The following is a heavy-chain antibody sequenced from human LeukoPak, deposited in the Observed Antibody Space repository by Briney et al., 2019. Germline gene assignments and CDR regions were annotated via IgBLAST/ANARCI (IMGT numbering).Heavy chain of an antibody. CDR1: GGSISSGDYY. V-gene: IGHV4-30-4*01. D-gene: IGHD3-10*01. CDR3: ASGSVATLLFDF. Sequence: SETLSLTCTVSGGSISSGDYYWSWIRQPPGKGLEWIGYIYYSGSTYYNPSLKSRVTISVDTSKNQFSLKLSSVTAADTAVYYCASGSVATLLFDFWGQGTLVTVSS. J-gene: IGHJ4*02. CDR2: IYYSGST.